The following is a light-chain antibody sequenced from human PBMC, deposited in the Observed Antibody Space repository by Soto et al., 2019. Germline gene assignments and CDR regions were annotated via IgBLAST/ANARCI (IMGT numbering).Light chain of an antibody. Sequence: DIQMTQSPSSLSASVGDRVTITCQASQDISNYLNWYQQKPGKAPKLLIYDASNLETGVPSRFSGSGSGTDFTFTISSLQPVDIATYYCQQYDNRPYTFGQGTKLEIK. V-gene: IGKV1-33*01. CDR2: DAS. CDR1: QDISNY. CDR3: QQYDNRPYT. J-gene: IGKJ2*01.